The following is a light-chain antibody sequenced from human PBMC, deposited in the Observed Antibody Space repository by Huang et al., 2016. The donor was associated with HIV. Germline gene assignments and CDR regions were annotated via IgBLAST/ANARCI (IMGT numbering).Light chain of an antibody. Sequence: EIVMTQSPGTLSVSPGERATLSCRASQSVRSNLAWYQKNPGQAPRLLIYDASTRATGVPARFSGSGSGTQFTLSISSLQSEDFAVYYCQQYDNWPPFTFGPGTKVDIK. CDR2: DAS. CDR1: QSVRSN. V-gene: IGKV3-15*01. J-gene: IGKJ3*01. CDR3: QQYDNWPPFT.